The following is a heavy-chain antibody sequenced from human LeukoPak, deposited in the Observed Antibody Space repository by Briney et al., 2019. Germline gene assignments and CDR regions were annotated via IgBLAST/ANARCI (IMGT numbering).Heavy chain of an antibody. CDR1: GFTFSSDS. CDR3: ARALLSYSSSWNGGAFDI. J-gene: IGHJ3*02. Sequence: GGSLRLSCAASGFTFSSDSMNWVRQAPGKGLEWVSSISSSSSYIYYADSVKGRFTISRDNAKNSLYLQMNSLRAEDTAVYYCARALLSYSSSWNGGAFDIWGQGTMVTVSS. CDR2: ISSSSSYI. D-gene: IGHD6-13*01. V-gene: IGHV3-21*01.